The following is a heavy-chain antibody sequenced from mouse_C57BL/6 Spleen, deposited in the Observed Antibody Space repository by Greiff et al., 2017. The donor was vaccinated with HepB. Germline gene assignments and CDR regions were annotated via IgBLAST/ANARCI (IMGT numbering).Heavy chain of an antibody. CDR2: IDPSDSYT. CDR3: ASSEVNSGHAMDY. V-gene: IGHV1-69*01. CDR1: GYTFTSYW. D-gene: IGHD1-3*01. J-gene: IGHJ4*01. Sequence: QVQLQQPGAELVMPGASVKLSCKASGYTFTSYWMHWVKQRPGQGLEWIGEIDPSDSYTNYNQKFKGKSTLTVDKSSSTAYMQLSILTSEDSAVYYCASSEVNSGHAMDYWGQGTSVTVSS.